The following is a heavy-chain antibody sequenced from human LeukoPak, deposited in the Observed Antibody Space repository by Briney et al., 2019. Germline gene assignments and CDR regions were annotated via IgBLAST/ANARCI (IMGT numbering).Heavy chain of an antibody. CDR3: ASHRYDYVWGSYRPPDY. CDR2: IYTSGST. Sequence: SETLSLTCTVSGGSISSYYWSWIRQPAGKGLEWIGRIYTSGSTNYNPSLKSRVTMSVDTSKNQFSLKLSSVTAADTAVYYCASHRYDYVWGSYRPPDYWAREPWSPSPQ. D-gene: IGHD3-16*02. J-gene: IGHJ4*02. V-gene: IGHV4-4*07. CDR1: GGSISSYY.